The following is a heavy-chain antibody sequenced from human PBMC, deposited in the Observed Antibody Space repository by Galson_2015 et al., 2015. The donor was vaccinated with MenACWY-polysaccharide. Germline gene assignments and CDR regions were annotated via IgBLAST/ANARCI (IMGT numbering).Heavy chain of an antibody. CDR2: VYSSGNS. V-gene: IGHV4-59*12. CDR1: GVTLSSYA. CDR3: ARRSLGNWNFDL. J-gene: IGHJ2*01. D-gene: IGHD7-27*01. Sequence: LRLSCAASGVTLSSYAMTWVRQPPGKGLEWIGYVYSSGNSDYNPSLKSRGTLSVDTSRNQLSLTLNSVTAADTAVYHCARRSLGNWNFDLWGRGTLVTVSS.